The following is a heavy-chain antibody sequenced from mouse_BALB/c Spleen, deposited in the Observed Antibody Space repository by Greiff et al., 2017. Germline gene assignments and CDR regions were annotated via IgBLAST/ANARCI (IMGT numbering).Heavy chain of an antibody. Sequence: DVKLVESGGGLVKPGGSLKLSCAASGFTFSSYAMSWVRQSPEKRLEWVAEISSGGSYTYYPDTVTGRFTISRDNAKNTLYLEMSSLRSEDTAMYYCARDDKNYAMDYWGQGTSVTVSS. V-gene: IGHV5-9-4*01. CDR1: GFTFSSYA. CDR2: ISSGGSYT. CDR3: ARDDKNYAMDY. J-gene: IGHJ4*01.